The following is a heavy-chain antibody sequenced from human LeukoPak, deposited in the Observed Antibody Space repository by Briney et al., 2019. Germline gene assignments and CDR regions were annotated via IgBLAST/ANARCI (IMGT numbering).Heavy chain of an antibody. V-gene: IGHV4-59*01. CDR2: IYYSGST. J-gene: IGHJ5*02. D-gene: IGHD3-10*01. Sequence: PSETLSLTCAVYGGSFSGYYWSWIRQPPGKGLEWIGYIYYSGSTNYNPSLKSRVTISVDTSKNQFSLKLCSVTAADTAAYYCARVQGLLWFGELRGWFDPWGQGTLVTVSS. CDR1: GGSFSGYY. CDR3: ARVQGLLWFGELRGWFDP.